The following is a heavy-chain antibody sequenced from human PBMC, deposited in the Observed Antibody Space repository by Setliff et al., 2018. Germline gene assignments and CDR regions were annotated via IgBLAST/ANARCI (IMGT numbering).Heavy chain of an antibody. Sequence: GGSLRLSCAASGITLRTYSLNWVRQAPGKGLEWVAVIWYDGSNKYYADSVKGRFTISRDNSKNTLYLQVNSLRAEDTAVYYCARDPPYYDFWSGYSFDYWGQGTLVTVSS. CDR3: ARDPPYYDFWSGYSFDY. D-gene: IGHD3-3*01. CDR1: GITLRTYS. J-gene: IGHJ4*02. CDR2: IWYDGSNK. V-gene: IGHV3-33*08.